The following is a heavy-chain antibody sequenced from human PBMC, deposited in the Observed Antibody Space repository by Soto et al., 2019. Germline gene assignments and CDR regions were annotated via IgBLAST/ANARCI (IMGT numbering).Heavy chain of an antibody. CDR1: RYTFTSYY. J-gene: IGHJ4*02. V-gene: IGHV1-2*02. CDR2: INPNNGYT. D-gene: IGHD3-3*01. Sequence: ASVKVSCKASRYTFTSYYIHWVRQAPGQGLEWMGWINPNNGYTKYTQKFQGRVTVTRDTSITTAYLELTRLQSDDTAVYYCAKPKFDFWSGYWSPSLDFWGQGTLVTVSS. CDR3: AKPKFDFWSGYWSPSLDF.